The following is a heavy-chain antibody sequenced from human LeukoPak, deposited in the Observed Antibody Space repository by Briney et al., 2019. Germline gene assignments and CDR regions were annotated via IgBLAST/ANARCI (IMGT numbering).Heavy chain of an antibody. J-gene: IGHJ3*02. V-gene: IGHV4-59*12. CDR3: ARERYSTLLFDAFDI. CDR1: GGSISSYY. CDR2: IYYSGST. Sequence: SETLSLTCTVSGGSISSYYWSWIRQPPGKGLEWIGYIYYSGSTYYNPSLKSRVTISVDTSKNQFSLKLSSVTAADTAVYYCARERYSTLLFDAFDIWGQGTMVTVSS. D-gene: IGHD3-10*01.